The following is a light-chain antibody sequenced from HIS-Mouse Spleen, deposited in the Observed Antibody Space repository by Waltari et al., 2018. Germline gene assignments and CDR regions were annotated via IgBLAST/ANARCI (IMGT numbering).Light chain of an antibody. CDR2: EDS. Sequence: SYELPQPPSVSVSPGQTARITCPGDPLPKKYAYWYQQKSGQAPVLVIYEDSKRPSGIPERFSGSSSGTMATLTISGAQVEDEADYYCYSTDSSGNHRVFGGGTKLTVL. CDR3: YSTDSSGNHRV. CDR1: PLPKKY. V-gene: IGLV3-10*01. J-gene: IGLJ2*01.